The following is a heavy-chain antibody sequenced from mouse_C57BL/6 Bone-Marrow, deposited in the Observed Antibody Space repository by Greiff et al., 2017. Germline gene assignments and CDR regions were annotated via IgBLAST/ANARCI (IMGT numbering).Heavy chain of an antibody. D-gene: IGHD1-1*01. J-gene: IGHJ1*03. Sequence: LQQPGAELVKPGASVKLSCKASGYTFTSYWMHWVKQRPGRGLEWIGRIDPNSGGTKYNEKFKSKATLTVDKPSSTAYMQLSSLTSEDSAVYYCARGDTTVVAVYWYFDVWGTGTTVTVSS. V-gene: IGHV1-72*01. CDR3: ARGDTTVVAVYWYFDV. CDR2: IDPNSGGT. CDR1: GYTFTSYW.